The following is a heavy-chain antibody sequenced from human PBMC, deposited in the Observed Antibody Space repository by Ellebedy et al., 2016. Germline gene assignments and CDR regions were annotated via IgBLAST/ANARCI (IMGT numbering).Heavy chain of an antibody. CDR3: ANLGYCSSTNCYIDYYYYMDV. Sequence: GGSLRLSXAASGFTFSSYDMCWVRQAPGKGLEWVALIWYDGSSKYYADSVKGRFTVSRDNSKNTLCLQMNSLRAEDTAVYYCANLGYCSSTNCYIDYYYYMDVWGKGTTVTVSS. J-gene: IGHJ6*03. CDR2: IWYDGSSK. D-gene: IGHD2-2*02. V-gene: IGHV3-33*07. CDR1: GFTFSSYD.